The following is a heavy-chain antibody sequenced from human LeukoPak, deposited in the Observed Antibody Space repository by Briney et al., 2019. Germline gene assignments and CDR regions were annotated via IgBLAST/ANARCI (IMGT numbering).Heavy chain of an antibody. D-gene: IGHD3-3*01. CDR3: ARKRGVGVDTNAFDM. J-gene: IGHJ3*02. Sequence: GASVKVSCKASGYTITGYYMHWVRQAPGQGLEWMGWINPNNDGSIYAQKFQGRVTMTRDTSINTAYMELSRLRSDDTAVYYCARKRGVGVDTNAFDMWGQGTMVTVSS. CDR1: GYTITGYY. CDR2: INPNNDGS. V-gene: IGHV1-2*02.